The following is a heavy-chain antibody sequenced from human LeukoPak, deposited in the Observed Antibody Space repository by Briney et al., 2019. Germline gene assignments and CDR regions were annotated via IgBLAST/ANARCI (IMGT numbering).Heavy chain of an antibody. CDR2: IYYSGST. V-gene: IGHV4-39*07. D-gene: IGHD3-10*01. J-gene: IGHJ4*02. Sequence: PSETLSLTCTVSGGSISSSSYYWGWLRQPPGKGLEWIGSIYYSGSTYYNPSLKSRVTISVDTSKNQFSLKLSSVTAADTAVYYCARESMVRGVKGFDYWGQGTLVTVSS. CDR3: ARESMVRGVKGFDY. CDR1: GGSISSSSYY.